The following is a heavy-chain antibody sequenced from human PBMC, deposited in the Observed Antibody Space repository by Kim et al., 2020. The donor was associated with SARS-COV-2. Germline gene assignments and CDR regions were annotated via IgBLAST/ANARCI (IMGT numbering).Heavy chain of an antibody. J-gene: IGHJ5*02. Sequence: ASVKVSCKASGYTFTSYAMHWVRQAPGQRLEWMGWINAGNGNTKYSQKFQGRVTITRDTSASTAYMELSSLRSEDTAVYYCARDHVPPPWYSSSWYTFDPWGQGTLVTVSS. CDR2: INAGNGNT. CDR3: ARDHVPPPWYSSSWYTFDP. V-gene: IGHV1-3*01. D-gene: IGHD6-13*01. CDR1: GYTFTSYA.